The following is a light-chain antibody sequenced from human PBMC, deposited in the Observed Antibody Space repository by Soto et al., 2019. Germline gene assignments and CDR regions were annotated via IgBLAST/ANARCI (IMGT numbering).Light chain of an antibody. CDR1: QSVSSY. J-gene: IGKJ3*01. V-gene: IGKV3-11*01. CDR2: DAS. Sequence: EIVLTQSPATLSLSPGERATLSCRASQSVSSYLAWYHQKPGQAPRLLISDASTSPTGIPARFSGSGSVTDFTLTLSRLESEDFDVYYCQQRSNSRTFGPGTKVDIK. CDR3: QQRSNSRT.